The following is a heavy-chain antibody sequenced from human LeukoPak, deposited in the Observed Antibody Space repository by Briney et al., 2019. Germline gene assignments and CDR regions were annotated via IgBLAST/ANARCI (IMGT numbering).Heavy chain of an antibody. CDR2: IYYSGST. D-gene: IGHD3-22*01. CDR1: GGSISSYY. Sequence: SETLSPTCTVSGGSISSYYWSWIRQPPGKGLEWIGYIYYSGSTNYNPSLKSRVTISVDTSKNQFSLKLSSVTAAGTAVYYCASSRYYYDSSGYPYYFDYWGQGTLVTVSS. V-gene: IGHV4-59*01. J-gene: IGHJ4*02. CDR3: ASSRYYYDSSGYPYYFDY.